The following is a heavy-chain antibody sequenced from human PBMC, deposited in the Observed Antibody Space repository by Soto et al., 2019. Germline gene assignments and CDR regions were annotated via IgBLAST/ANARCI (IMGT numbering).Heavy chain of an antibody. CDR1: VFPFINAC. CDR2: IKSKTYGGTT. D-gene: IGHD5-18*01. CDR3: TTDGVDTAMVYYYYYYGMDV. J-gene: IGHJ6*02. V-gene: IGHV3-15*01. Sequence: GSLRLSCSSSVFPFINACMSWVRPAPGKGLDWVGRIKSKTYGGTTDYAAPVKGRFTISRDDSKNTLYLQMNSLKTEDTAVYYCTTDGVDTAMVYYYYYYGMDVWGQGTTVNVAS.